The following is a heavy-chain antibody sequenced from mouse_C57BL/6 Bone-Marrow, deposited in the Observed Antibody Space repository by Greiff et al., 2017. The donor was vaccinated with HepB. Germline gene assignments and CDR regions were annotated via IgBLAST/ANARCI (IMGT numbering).Heavy chain of an antibody. J-gene: IGHJ4*01. CDR2: ISNLAYSI. D-gene: IGHD1-1*01. CDR1: GFTFSDYG. V-gene: IGHV5-15*01. Sequence: EVQVVESGGGLVQPGGSLKLSCAASGFTFSDYGMAWVRQAPRKGPEWVAFISNLAYSIYYADTVTGRFTISRENAKNTLYLEMSSLRSEDTAMYYCARCYYYGSSYAMDYWGQGTSVTVSS. CDR3: ARCYYYGSSYAMDY.